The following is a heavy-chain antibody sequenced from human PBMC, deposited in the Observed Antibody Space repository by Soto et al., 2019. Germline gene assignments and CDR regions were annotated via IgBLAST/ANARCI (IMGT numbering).Heavy chain of an antibody. Sequence: QVQLVQSGAEVKKPGSSVKVSCKASGGTFSSYAISWVRQAPGQGLEWMGGIIPIFGTANYAQKFQGRVKIPADKSTSTASRGLSSRGLEKTAVYYWATGGWVATIKYPPHGYCDLGGRGPLVTVSS. CDR1: GGTFSSYA. CDR3: ATGGWVATIKYPPHGYCDL. CDR2: IIPIFGTA. J-gene: IGHJ2*01. V-gene: IGHV1-69*06. D-gene: IGHD5-12*01.